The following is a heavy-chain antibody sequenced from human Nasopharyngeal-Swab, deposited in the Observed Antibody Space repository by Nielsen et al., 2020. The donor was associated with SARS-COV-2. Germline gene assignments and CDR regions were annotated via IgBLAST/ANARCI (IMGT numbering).Heavy chain of an antibody. V-gene: IGHV3-66*01. CDR2: IFTGVST. J-gene: IGHJ6*03. CDR1: GLTVNSNY. Sequence: GESLKISCAASGLTVNSNYMSWVRQAPGKGLVWVSVIFTGVSTYYADSVRGRFTISRDSSKNTVYLQMNSLRAEDTALYYCATHSPNNNCRDATCRYYYYYMGVWGKGTTVTVSS. CDR3: ATHSPNNNCRDATCRYYYYYMGV. D-gene: IGHD3-10*01.